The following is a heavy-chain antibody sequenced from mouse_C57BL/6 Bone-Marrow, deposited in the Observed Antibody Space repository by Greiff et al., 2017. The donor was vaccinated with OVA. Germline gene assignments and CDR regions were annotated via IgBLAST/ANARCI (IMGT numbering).Heavy chain of an antibody. CDR2: ISSGGSYT. CDR1: GFTFSSYG. Sequence: EVMLVESGGDLVKPGGSLKLSCAASGFTFSSYGMSWVRQTPDKRLEWVATISSGGSYTYYPDSVKGRFTISRDNAKNTLYLQMSSLKSEDTAMYYCARNGYYRYYYAMDYWGQGTSVTVSS. CDR3: ARNGYYRYYYAMDY. D-gene: IGHD2-3*01. V-gene: IGHV5-6*01. J-gene: IGHJ4*01.